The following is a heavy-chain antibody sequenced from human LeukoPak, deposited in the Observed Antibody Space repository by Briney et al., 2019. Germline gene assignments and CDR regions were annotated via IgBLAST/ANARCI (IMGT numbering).Heavy chain of an antibody. V-gene: IGHV3-23*01. CDR3: AKSLFVYYYGMDV. Sequence: PGESLRLSCAASGFTFSNFALSWVRQAPGKGLEWVSAISGSGDSTYYADSVKGRFTISRDNSKNTLYLQMNSLRAEDTAVYYCAKSLFVYYYGMDVWGQGTTVTVSS. CDR2: ISGSGDST. D-gene: IGHD3-3*01. J-gene: IGHJ6*02. CDR1: GFTFSNFA.